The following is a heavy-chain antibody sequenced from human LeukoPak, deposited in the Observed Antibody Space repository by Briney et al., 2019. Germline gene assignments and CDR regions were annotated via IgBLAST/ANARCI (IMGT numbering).Heavy chain of an antibody. J-gene: IGHJ5*02. D-gene: IGHD3-10*01. CDR3: ARDYGSGSYVNWFDP. CDR1: GGSISSYY. CDR2: IYTSGST. V-gene: IGHV4-4*07. Sequence: PSETLSLTCTVSGGSISSYYWRWIRQPAGKGLEWIGRIYTSGSTNYNPSLKSRVTMSVDTSKNQFSLKLSSVTAADTAVYYCARDYGSGSYVNWFDPWGQGTLVTVSS.